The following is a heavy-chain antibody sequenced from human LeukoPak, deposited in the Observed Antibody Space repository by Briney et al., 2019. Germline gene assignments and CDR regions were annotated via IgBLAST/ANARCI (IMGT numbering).Heavy chain of an antibody. V-gene: IGHV4-34*01. J-gene: IGHJ4*02. D-gene: IGHD6-6*01. CDR3: ARRHVQYTSSSDPYYFDY. Sequence: PSETLSLTCAVYGGSFSGYYWSWIRQPPGKGLEWIGEINHSGSTNYNPSLKSRVTISVDTSKNQFSLNLSSVTAADTAVYYCARRHVQYTSSSDPYYFDYWGQGTLGTVSS. CDR1: GGSFSGYY. CDR2: INHSGST.